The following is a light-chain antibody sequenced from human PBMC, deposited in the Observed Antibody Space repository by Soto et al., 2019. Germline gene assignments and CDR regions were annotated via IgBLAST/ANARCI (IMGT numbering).Light chain of an antibody. V-gene: IGKV4-1*01. CDR1: QSVLYSSNNKNY. CDR3: QQFRNWPWT. CDR2: RAS. Sequence: DIVMTQSPDSLAVSLGEMATINCKSSQSVLYSSNNKNYLAWYQQKPGQPPKXLISRASTRESGVPERFSGGGSGTEFTLTISSLQSEDFEVYYCQQFRNWPWTFGQGTKVDNK. J-gene: IGKJ1*01.